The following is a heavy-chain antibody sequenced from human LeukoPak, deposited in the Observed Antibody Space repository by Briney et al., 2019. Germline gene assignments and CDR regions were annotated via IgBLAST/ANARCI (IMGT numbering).Heavy chain of an antibody. CDR3: ARDFSSLRTGFCDGY. CDR1: GYTFTSYY. J-gene: IGHJ4*02. Sequence: ASVEVSCKASGYTFTSYYMHWVRQAPGQGLEWMGIINPSGGSTSYAQKFQGRVTMTRDTSTSTVYMELSSLRSEDTAVYYCARDFSSLRTGFCDGYWGQGTLVTVSS. V-gene: IGHV1-46*03. D-gene: IGHD3/OR15-3a*01. CDR2: INPSGGST.